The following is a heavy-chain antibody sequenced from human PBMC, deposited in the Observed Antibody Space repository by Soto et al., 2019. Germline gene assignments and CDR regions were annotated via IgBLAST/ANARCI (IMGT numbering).Heavy chain of an antibody. CDR2: IYNGGSP. D-gene: IGHD3-3*01. Sequence: SETLSLTCAVYGGSFSGYYWSWIRQPPGKRLEYIGFIYNGGSPNYNPSLESRVTISPDTSKNQFSLKLSSVTAADTAVYYCARGEWFLRGYGMDVWGRGTTVTVSS. V-gene: IGHV4-59*01. CDR1: GGSFSGYY. CDR3: ARGEWFLRGYGMDV. J-gene: IGHJ6*02.